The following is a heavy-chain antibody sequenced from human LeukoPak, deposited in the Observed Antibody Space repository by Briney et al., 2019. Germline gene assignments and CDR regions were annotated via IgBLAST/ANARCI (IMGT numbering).Heavy chain of an antibody. CDR3: ATARERNSVYSSLDY. V-gene: IGHV1-2*02. D-gene: IGHD5/OR15-5a*01. CDR1: GYTFTGYY. Sequence: ASVKVSCKASGYTFTGYYIHWVRQDPGQGLELMGWINPNSGGTNYAQKFQGRVTMTRDTSISTAYMELSSLRSDDTAVYYCATARERNSVYSSLDYWGQGTLVTVSS. CDR2: INPNSGGT. J-gene: IGHJ4*02.